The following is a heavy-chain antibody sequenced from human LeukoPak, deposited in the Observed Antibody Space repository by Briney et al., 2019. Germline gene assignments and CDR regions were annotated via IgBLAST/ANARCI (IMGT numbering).Heavy chain of an antibody. Sequence: PSETLSLTCAVSGGSISSSNWKRWVRQPPGKGLEWIGDIYRSGSTNYKHSVKGRFTISRDNSKNPLYLSLNSLTAEDTAVYYCARGEEYGWGFVHFDYCGEGKLVTASS. D-gene: IGHD3-10*01. J-gene: IGHJ4*02. V-gene: IGHV4-4*02. CDR2: IYRSGST. CDR1: GGSISSSNW. CDR3: ARGEEYGWGFVHFDY.